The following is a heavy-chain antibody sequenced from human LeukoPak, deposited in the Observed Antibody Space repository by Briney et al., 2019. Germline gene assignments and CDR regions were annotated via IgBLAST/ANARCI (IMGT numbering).Heavy chain of an antibody. CDR1: GGSISSYY. CDR2: IYYSGST. Sequence: SETLSLTSTVSGGSISSYYWSWIRQPPGKGLEWIGYIYYSGSTNYKPSLRSRVTISVDTSKNQFSLKLSSVTAADTAVYYCARAKSVSYYCGMDVWGQGTTVTVSS. CDR3: ARAKSVSYYCGMDV. V-gene: IGHV4-59*01. J-gene: IGHJ6*02.